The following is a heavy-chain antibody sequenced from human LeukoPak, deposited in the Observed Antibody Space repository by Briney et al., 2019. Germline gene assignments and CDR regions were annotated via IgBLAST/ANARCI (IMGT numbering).Heavy chain of an antibody. D-gene: IGHD3-22*01. V-gene: IGHV3-21*01. CDR3: ARVEGPRGYYYDSSGYN. J-gene: IGHJ4*02. Sequence: PGGSLRLSCAASGFTFSSYSMNWVRQAPGKGLEWVSSISRSSSYIYYADSVKGRFTISRDNAKNSLYLQMNSLRAEDTAVYYCARVEGPRGYYYDSSGYNWGQGTLVTVSS. CDR2: ISRSSSYI. CDR1: GFTFSSYS.